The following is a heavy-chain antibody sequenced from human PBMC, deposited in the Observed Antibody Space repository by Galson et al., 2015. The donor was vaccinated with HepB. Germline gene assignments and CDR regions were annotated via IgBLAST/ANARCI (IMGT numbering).Heavy chain of an antibody. Sequence: SLRTSCAAFEFTSSNYWMGWVRQAPGKGLVWVANRNQDGTEKYFADSVKGRFTISRNNVKNSLYLQMNSLRVEDTALYYCTRDVGPGGRSNWPVCGLWGQGTLVTVSS. V-gene: IGHV3-7*03. CDR2: RNQDGTEK. CDR3: TRDVGPGGRSNWPVCGL. J-gene: IGHJ4*02. D-gene: IGHD6-13*01. CDR1: EFTSSNYW.